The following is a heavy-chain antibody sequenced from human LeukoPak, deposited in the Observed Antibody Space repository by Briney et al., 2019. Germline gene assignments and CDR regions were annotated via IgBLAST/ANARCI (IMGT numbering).Heavy chain of an antibody. Sequence: PSETLSLTCAVYDGSFSGYYCSWIRQPPGKGLEWIGEINHSGSTNYDPSLKSRVTISVGTSKNQFSLKLSSVTAADTAVYYCARAGKLTTDFDYWGQGTLVTVSS. CDR1: DGSFSGYY. J-gene: IGHJ4*02. CDR2: INHSGST. D-gene: IGHD4-17*01. V-gene: IGHV4-34*01. CDR3: ARAGKLTTDFDY.